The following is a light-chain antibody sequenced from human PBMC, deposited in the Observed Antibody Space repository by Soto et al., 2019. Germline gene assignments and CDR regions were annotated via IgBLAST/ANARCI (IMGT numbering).Light chain of an antibody. V-gene: IGKV3-20*01. CDR2: GAS. Sequence: ERVLTQSPGTLSLSPGERATPAFMALQSVSSNYLAWYQQKPGQAPRLLIYGASTRASGIPDRFSGSGSGTDFTLTISRLEPEDSAVYYCQQYGSSPTWTFGQGTKVDIK. J-gene: IGKJ1*01. CDR3: QQYGSSPTWT. CDR1: QSVSSNY.